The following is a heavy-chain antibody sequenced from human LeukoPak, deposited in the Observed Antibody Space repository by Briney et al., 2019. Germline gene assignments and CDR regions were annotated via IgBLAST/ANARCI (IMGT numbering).Heavy chain of an antibody. Sequence: GGSLRLSCAASGFTFGDYDMHWVRQAPGKGLEWVSLIRADGATTRYTDSVKGRFTISRDNSKDSLYLQMNSLRTEDTALYYCARDSTVSYEYWGQGTLVTVSP. V-gene: IGHV3-43*02. CDR3: ARDSTVSYEY. J-gene: IGHJ4*02. D-gene: IGHD1-26*01. CDR1: GFTFGDYD. CDR2: IRADGATT.